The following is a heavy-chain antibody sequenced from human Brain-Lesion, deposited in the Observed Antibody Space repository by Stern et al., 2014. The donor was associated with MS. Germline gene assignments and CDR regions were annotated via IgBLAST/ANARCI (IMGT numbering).Heavy chain of an antibody. CDR2: ISWNSGSI. V-gene: IGHV3-9*01. J-gene: IGHJ3*02. D-gene: IGHD3-22*01. CDR1: GFPFDDYA. CDR3: AKDGAGYYYDSSGAFDI. Sequence: EVQLGESGGGLVQPGRSLRLSCAASGFPFDDYAMHWVRQAPGKGLEWVSGISWNSGSIGYADSVKGRFTISRDNAKNSLYLQMNSLRAEDTALYYCAKDGAGYYYDSSGAFDIWGQGTMVTVSS.